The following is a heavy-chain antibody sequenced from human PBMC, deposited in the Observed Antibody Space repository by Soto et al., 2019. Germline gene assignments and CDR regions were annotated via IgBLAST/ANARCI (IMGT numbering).Heavy chain of an antibody. J-gene: IGHJ6*02. CDR2: IQHDASNI. V-gene: IGHV3-30-3*01. CDR3: VRVGWGYSFGNGMDG. Sequence: GGSLRLSCAASGFTFSGYSMHWVRQVPGKGLEWVAVIQHDASNIYYADSVKGRFTISRDNSKNTLYLQMNGLTAEDTALYYCVRVGWGYSFGNGMDGWGQGTTVTVSS. CDR1: GFTFSGYS. D-gene: IGHD5-18*01.